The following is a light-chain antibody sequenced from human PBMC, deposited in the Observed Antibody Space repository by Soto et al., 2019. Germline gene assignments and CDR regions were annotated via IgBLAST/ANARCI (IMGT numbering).Light chain of an antibody. CDR1: SSDVGGYNY. V-gene: IGLV2-8*01. Sequence: SALTQPPSASGSPGQSVTISCTGTSSDVGGYNYVSWYQQHPGKAPKFLIFEVSMRPAGVPDRFSGSKAGNTASLTVSGLQADDEADYYCSAYAGSNNPVIFGGGTKLTVL. J-gene: IGLJ2*01. CDR2: EVS. CDR3: SAYAGSNNPVI.